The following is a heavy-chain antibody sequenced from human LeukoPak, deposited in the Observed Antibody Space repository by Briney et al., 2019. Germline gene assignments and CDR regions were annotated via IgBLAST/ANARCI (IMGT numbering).Heavy chain of an antibody. CDR1: GYTFTSYY. V-gene: IGHV1-46*01. J-gene: IGHJ4*02. CDR3: ARDRPWGIAAAGSDAGDY. Sequence: ASVKVSCKASGYTFTSYYMHWVRQAPGQGPEWMGIINPSGGSTSYAQKFQGRVTMTRDTSTSTVYMELSSLRSEDTAAYHCARDRPWGIAAAGSDAGDYWGQGTLVTVSS. CDR2: INPSGGST. D-gene: IGHD6-13*01.